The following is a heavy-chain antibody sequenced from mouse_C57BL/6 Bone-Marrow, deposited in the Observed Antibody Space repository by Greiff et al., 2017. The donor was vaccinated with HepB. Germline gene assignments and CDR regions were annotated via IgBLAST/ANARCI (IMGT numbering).Heavy chain of an antibody. J-gene: IGHJ4*01. CDR1: GYTFTSYW. V-gene: IGHV1-50*01. CDR2: IDPSDSYT. CDR3: ARYGYYGSRRVYYAMDY. Sequence: QVQLQQPGAELVKPGASVKLSCKASGYTFTSYWMQWVKQRPGQGLEWIGEIDPSDSYTNYNQKFKGKATLTVDKSSSTAYMQLSSLTSEDAAVYYGARYGYYGSRRVYYAMDYWGQGTSVTVAS. D-gene: IGHD1-1*01.